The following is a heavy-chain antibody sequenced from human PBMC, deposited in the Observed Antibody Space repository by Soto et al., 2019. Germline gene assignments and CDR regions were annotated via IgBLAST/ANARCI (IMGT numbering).Heavy chain of an antibody. CDR2: IFHSGST. D-gene: IGHD6-19*01. CDR1: GGSISSDNW. Sequence: QVQLQESGPGLVKPSGTLSLTCAVSGGSISSDNWWNWVRQPPGKGLEWIGEIFHSGSTNYDPSLQSRVTLSVDKSKNQVSLRLSSLPAADTAVYYCARRVAGPGKIDSWGQGTLVTVSS. V-gene: IGHV4-4*02. CDR3: ARRVAGPGKIDS. J-gene: IGHJ4*02.